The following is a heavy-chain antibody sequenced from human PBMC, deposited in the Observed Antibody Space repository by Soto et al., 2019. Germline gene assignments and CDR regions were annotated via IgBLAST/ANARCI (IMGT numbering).Heavy chain of an antibody. J-gene: IGHJ4*02. D-gene: IGHD3-16*02. V-gene: IGHV3-48*01. CDR2: ISSSSSTI. Sequence: ESGGGLVQPGGSLRLSCAASGFTFSSYSMNWVRQAPGKGLEWVSYISSSSSTIYYADSVKGRFTISRDNAKNSLYLQMNSLRAEDTAVYYCARGSDYIWGSYRYTLFDYWGQGTLVTVSS. CDR1: GFTFSSYS. CDR3: ARGSDYIWGSYRYTLFDY.